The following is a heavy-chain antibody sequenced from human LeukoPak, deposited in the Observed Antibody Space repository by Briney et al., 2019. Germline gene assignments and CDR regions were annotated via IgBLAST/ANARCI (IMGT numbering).Heavy chain of an antibody. CDR2: VRSKNSGGAT. CDR1: GFTFGDYG. CDR3: NRGISAFDY. Sequence: GGSLRLSCTVSGFTFGDYGINWVRQAPGKGLEWIGFVRSKNSGGATQYAASVKGRFTISRDDSKSIAYLQMNSLKTEDTAVYYCNRGISAFDYWGQGTLVTVSS. J-gene: IGHJ4*02. D-gene: IGHD2-15*01. V-gene: IGHV3-49*04.